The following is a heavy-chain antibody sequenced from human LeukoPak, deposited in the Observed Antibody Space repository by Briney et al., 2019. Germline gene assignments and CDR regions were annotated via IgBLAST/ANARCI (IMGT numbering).Heavy chain of an antibody. V-gene: IGHV3-11*01. CDR1: GFTFSDYY. CDR2: ISSSGTTI. D-gene: IGHD3-10*01. CDR3: ARDATYYYGSGSFYRWANWFDP. J-gene: IGHJ5*02. Sequence: GGSLRLSCAASGFTFSDYYVSWIRQVPGKGLEWVSYISSSGTTIYYADSVKGRFTISRDNAKNSLYLQMNSLRAEDTALYYCARDATYYYGSGSFYRWANWFDPWGQGTLVTVSS.